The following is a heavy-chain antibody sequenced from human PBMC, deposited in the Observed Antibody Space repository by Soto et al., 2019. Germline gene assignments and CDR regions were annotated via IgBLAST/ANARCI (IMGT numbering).Heavy chain of an antibody. D-gene: IGHD3-3*01. Sequence: VKVSCKASGYTFTSYAMNWVRQAPGQGLEWMGWINTNTGNPTYAQGFTGRFVFSLDTSVSTAYLQICSLKAEDTAVYYCARDAAPPTYDFWSGYYNRYYYYGMDVWGQGTTVTVSS. CDR3: ARDAAPPTYDFWSGYYNRYYYYGMDV. CDR2: INTNTGNP. CDR1: GYTFTSYA. J-gene: IGHJ6*02. V-gene: IGHV7-4-1*01.